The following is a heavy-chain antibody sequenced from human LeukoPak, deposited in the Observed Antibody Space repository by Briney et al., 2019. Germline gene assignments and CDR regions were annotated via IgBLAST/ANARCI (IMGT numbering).Heavy chain of an antibody. CDR1: GFTFSTYN. Sequence: PWGSLRLSCAASGFTFSTYNMNWVRQAPGKGLEWVSYISSGGSTKYYADSVKGRFTISRDNVKNSLFLQMNSLSDEDTAVYYCARDFLTGYFDYWGQGTMVTVSS. CDR3: ARDFLTGYFDY. J-gene: IGHJ4*02. CDR2: ISSGGSTK. D-gene: IGHD3-9*01. V-gene: IGHV3-48*02.